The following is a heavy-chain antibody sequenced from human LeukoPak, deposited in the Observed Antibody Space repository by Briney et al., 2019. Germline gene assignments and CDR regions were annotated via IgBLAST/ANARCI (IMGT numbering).Heavy chain of an antibody. Sequence: GASVKVSCKASGYTFTSYDINWVRQAPGQGLEWMGWMNPSSGNTGYAQKFQGRVTMTRNTSISTAYMELSSLRSEDTAVYYCARGVLLAVAGRPGWFDPWGQGTLVTVSS. V-gene: IGHV1-8*01. J-gene: IGHJ5*02. CDR3: ARGVLLAVAGRPGWFDP. D-gene: IGHD6-19*01. CDR2: MNPSSGNT. CDR1: GYTFTSYD.